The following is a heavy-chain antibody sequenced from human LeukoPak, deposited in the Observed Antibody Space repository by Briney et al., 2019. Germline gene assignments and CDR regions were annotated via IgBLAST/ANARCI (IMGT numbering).Heavy chain of an antibody. CDR2: IYSGGST. J-gene: IGHJ4*02. Sequence: GGSLRLSCVASGFTFSGYAMTWVRQAPGKGLEWVSVIYSGGSTYYADSVKGRFTISRDNSKNTLYLQMNSLRAEDTAVYYCVRGDYGDYTLFDYWGQGTLVTVSS. CDR3: VRGDYGDYTLFDY. V-gene: IGHV3-53*01. CDR1: GFTFSGYA. D-gene: IGHD4-17*01.